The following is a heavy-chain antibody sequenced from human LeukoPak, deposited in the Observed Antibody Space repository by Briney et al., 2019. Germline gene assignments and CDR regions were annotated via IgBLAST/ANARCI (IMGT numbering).Heavy chain of an antibody. V-gene: IGHV4-38-2*02. CDR1: GYSISSGYY. J-gene: IGHJ4*02. CDR3: GAGLLYYFDY. Sequence: SETLSLTCTVSGYSISSGYYWGWIRQPPGKGLEWIGSIYHSGSTYYNPSLKSRVTISVDTSKNQFSLKLSSVTAADTAVYYCGAGLLYYFDYWGQGTLVTVSS. CDR2: IYHSGST.